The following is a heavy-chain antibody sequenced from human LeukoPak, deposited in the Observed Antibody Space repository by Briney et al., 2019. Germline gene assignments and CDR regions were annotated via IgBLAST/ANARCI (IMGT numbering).Heavy chain of an antibody. CDR2: INQDGGEI. D-gene: IGHD3-10*02. Sequence: GGSLRLSCAASGFTFSNYWMSWVRQAPGKGLEWVASINQDGGEIHYVDSVKGRFTISRDNAKNSLYLQMNSLRAEDTAVYYCAELGITMIGGVWGKGTTVTISS. CDR1: GFTFSNYW. CDR3: AELGITMIGGV. V-gene: IGHV3-7*01. J-gene: IGHJ6*04.